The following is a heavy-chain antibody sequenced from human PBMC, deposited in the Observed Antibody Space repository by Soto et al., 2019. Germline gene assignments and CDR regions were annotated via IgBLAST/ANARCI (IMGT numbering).Heavy chain of an antibody. Sequence: QVQLVESGGGVVQPGRSLRLSCAASGFTFSSYGMHWVRQAPGKGLEWVAVIWYDGSNKYYADSVKGRFTISSDNSKNTMYLQMNSLRAEDTAVYYCARGTLRYNWFDPWGQGTLVTVSS. CDR1: GFTFSSYG. CDR2: IWYDGSNK. J-gene: IGHJ5*02. D-gene: IGHD4-17*01. CDR3: ARGTLRYNWFDP. V-gene: IGHV3-33*01.